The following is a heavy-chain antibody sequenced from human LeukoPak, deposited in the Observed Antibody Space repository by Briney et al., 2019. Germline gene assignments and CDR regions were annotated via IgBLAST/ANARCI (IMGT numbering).Heavy chain of an antibody. Sequence: GGSLRLSCAASGFTFSSYAMHWVRQAPGKGLEWVAVISYDGSNKYYADSVKGRFTISRDNSKNTLYLQMNSLRAEDTAVYYCARSHYDSSGFGYWGQGTLVTVSS. V-gene: IGHV3-30*04. CDR3: ARSHYDSSGFGY. CDR1: GFTFSSYA. J-gene: IGHJ4*02. CDR2: ISYDGSNK. D-gene: IGHD3-22*01.